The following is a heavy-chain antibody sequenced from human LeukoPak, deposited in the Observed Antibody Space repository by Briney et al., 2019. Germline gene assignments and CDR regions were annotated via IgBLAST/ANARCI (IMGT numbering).Heavy chain of an antibody. J-gene: IGHJ4*02. CDR3: AGLGVVVDY. Sequence: SETLSLTCTVSGGAISSSSYYWGWIRQPPGKGLEWIGSIYYSGSTYYNPSLKSRVTISVDTSKNQFSLKLSSVTAADTAVSYCAGLGVVVDYWGQGTLVTVSS. D-gene: IGHD2-15*01. CDR2: IYYSGST. CDR1: GGAISSSSYY. V-gene: IGHV4-39*01.